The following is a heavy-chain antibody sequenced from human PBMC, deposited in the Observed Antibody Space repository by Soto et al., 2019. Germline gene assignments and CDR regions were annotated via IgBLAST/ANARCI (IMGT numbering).Heavy chain of an antibody. CDR2: IIPIFGTA. J-gene: IGHJ4*02. CDR1: GGTFSSYA. D-gene: IGHD3-22*01. Sequence: QVQLVQSGAEVKKPGSSVKVSCKASGGTFSSYAISWVRQAPGQGLEGMGGIIPIFGTANYAQKFQGRVTITADESTSTAYMELSSLRSEDTAVYYCASLRTYYYDSSGYLGGWGQGTLVTVSS. CDR3: ASLRTYYYDSSGYLGG. V-gene: IGHV1-69*01.